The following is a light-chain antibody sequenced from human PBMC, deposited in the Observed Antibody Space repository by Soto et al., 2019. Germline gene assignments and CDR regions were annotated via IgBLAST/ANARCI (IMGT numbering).Light chain of an antibody. Sequence: IQMTQSPSTLSASVGDRVTFTCRASQTISTWLAWYQQKPGEAPKLLIYKASTLEVGVPSRFSASGSGTEFTLTINILQPADFATYYCQQYKSYPWTFGQGTKV. CDR2: KAS. V-gene: IGKV1-5*03. CDR1: QTISTW. J-gene: IGKJ1*01. CDR3: QQYKSYPWT.